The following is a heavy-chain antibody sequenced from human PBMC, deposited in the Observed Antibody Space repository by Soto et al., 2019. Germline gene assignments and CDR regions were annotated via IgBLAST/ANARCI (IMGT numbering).Heavy chain of an antibody. V-gene: IGHV4-31*03. Sequence: TLSLTCTVSGGSISSGCYYWSWIRQHPGKGLEWIGYIYYSGSTYYNPSLKSRVTISVDTSKNQFSLKLSSVTAADTAVYYCARGRGYCSSTRCYIPVGTTIYYYYGMDVWGQGTTVTVSS. J-gene: IGHJ6*02. CDR3: ARGRGYCSSTRCYIPVGTTIYYYYGMDV. CDR2: IYYSGST. D-gene: IGHD2-2*03. CDR1: GGSISSGCYY.